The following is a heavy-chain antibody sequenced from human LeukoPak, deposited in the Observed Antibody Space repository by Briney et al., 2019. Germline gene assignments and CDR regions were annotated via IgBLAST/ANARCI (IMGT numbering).Heavy chain of an antibody. Sequence: SETLSLTCTVSGGSISSSSYYWGWIRQPPGKGLEWIGSIYYSGSTYYNPSLKSRVTISVDTSKNQFSLKLSSVTAADTAVYYCARADYGDYGGIVAEYFQHWGQGTLVTVSS. J-gene: IGHJ1*01. CDR2: IYYSGST. V-gene: IGHV4-39*07. D-gene: IGHD4-17*01. CDR3: ARADYGDYGGIVAEYFQH. CDR1: GGSISSSSYY.